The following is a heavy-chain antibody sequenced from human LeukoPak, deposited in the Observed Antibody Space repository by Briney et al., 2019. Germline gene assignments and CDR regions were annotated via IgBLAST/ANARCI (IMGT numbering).Heavy chain of an antibody. CDR2: TKQDGSEK. V-gene: IGHV3-7*03. Sequence: PGGSLRLSCAASGFTFSSYWMSWVRQAPGKGLEWVANTKQDGSEKYYVDSVKGRFTISRDNAKNSLYLQMNSLRAEDTAVYYCAKESMVRGVIRYYYGMDVWGKGTTVTVSS. D-gene: IGHD3-10*01. CDR1: GFTFSSYW. J-gene: IGHJ6*04. CDR3: AKESMVRGVIRYYYGMDV.